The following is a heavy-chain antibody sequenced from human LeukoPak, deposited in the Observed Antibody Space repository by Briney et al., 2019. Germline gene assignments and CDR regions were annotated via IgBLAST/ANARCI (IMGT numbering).Heavy chain of an antibody. Sequence: GGSLRLSCSASGFTFSSYAMNWVRQAPGKGLEWVSAMSGSGGSTYYADSVKGRFTISRDNSKNTLYLQMNSLRAEDTAVYFCAKHRSPSHIEVVPNWFDPWGQGTLVTVSS. J-gene: IGHJ5*02. CDR2: MSGSGGST. D-gene: IGHD2-2*01. CDR3: AKHRSPSHIEVVPNWFDP. V-gene: IGHV3-23*01. CDR1: GFTFSSYA.